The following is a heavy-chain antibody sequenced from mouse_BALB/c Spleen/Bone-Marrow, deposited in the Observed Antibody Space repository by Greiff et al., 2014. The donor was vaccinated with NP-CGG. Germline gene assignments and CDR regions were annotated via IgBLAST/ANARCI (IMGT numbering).Heavy chain of an antibody. CDR2: IDPANGNT. CDR3: ARDGNFFFAY. V-gene: IGHV14-3*02. Sequence: VQLKESGAELVKPGASVKSSCTASGFNIKDTYMHWGKQRPEQGLEWIGRIDPANGNTKYDPKFQGKATITADTSPNTAYLQLSSLTSEDTAVYYCARDGNFFFAYWGQGTLVTVSA. D-gene: IGHD2-1*01. J-gene: IGHJ3*01. CDR1: GFNIKDTY.